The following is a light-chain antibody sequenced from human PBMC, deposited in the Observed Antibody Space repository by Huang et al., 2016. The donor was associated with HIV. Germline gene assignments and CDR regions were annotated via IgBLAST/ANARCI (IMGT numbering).Light chain of an antibody. J-gene: IGKJ4*01. CDR1: QSITNH. CDR2: DAS. Sequence: IVLTQSPATLSWYLGERVTLSCRASQSITNHLAWYQQRPGQAPRLLIYDASTRVAGVPARSSGSGSGTDFTLTISSLEPEDFALYYCQQHDSWLTFGGGTKVEV. V-gene: IGKV3-11*01. CDR3: QQHDSWLT.